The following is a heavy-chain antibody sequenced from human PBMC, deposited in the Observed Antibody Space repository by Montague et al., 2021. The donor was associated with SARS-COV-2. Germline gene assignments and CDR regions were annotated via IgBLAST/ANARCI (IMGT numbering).Heavy chain of an antibody. CDR2: IYYSGST. D-gene: IGHD5-24*01. Sequence: TLSLTCTVSGGSISSYYWSWIRQPPGKGLEWIGYIYYSGSTNYNPSPKSRVTISVDTSKNQFSLKLSSVTAADTAVYYCARVFPRWLQFDPYFDYWGQGTLVTVSS. V-gene: IGHV4-59*01. CDR3: ARVFPRWLQFDPYFDY. J-gene: IGHJ4*02. CDR1: GGSISSYY.